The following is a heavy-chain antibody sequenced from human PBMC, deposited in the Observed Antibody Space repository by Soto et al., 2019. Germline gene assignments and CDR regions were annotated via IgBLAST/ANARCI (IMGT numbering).Heavy chain of an antibody. J-gene: IGHJ4*02. V-gene: IGHV5-51*01. Sequence: GESLKISCKGSGYSFTSYWIGWVRQMPGKGLEWMGIIYPGDSDTRYSPSFQGQVTISADKSISTAYLQWSSLKASDTAMYYCASSLAYCGGDCYFLGLDYWGRGTLVTVSS. CDR2: IYPGDSDT. CDR3: ASSLAYCGGDCYFLGLDY. D-gene: IGHD2-21*02. CDR1: GYSFTSYW.